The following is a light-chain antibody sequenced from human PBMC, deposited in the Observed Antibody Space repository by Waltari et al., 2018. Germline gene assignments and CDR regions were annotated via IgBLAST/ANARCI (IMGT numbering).Light chain of an antibody. V-gene: IGLV1-44*01. Sequence: SALNQEASVSGTVGQKVTLSCTGNNHNIGNYGVGWYQQISHGPPKSVMFGISRPSGIPDRFSGSKSGTTASLTISGLQPEDEGDYFCSTWDHSLNGRVFGGGTKLTVL. CDR3: STWDHSLNGRV. CDR1: NHNIGNYG. CDR2: GIS. J-gene: IGLJ3*02.